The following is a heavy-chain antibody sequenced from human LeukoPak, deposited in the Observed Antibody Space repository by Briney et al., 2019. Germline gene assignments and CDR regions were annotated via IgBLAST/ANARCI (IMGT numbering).Heavy chain of an antibody. J-gene: IGHJ4*02. V-gene: IGHV3-21*01. CDR3: ARDGSGYSDPVDY. Sequence: GGSLRLSCAASGFTFSSYSMNWVRQAPGKGLEWVSSISSSSSDIYYADSVKGRFTISRHNAKNSLFLQMNSLRAEDSAVYYCARDGSGYSDPVDYWGQGTLVTVSS. CDR2: ISSSSSDI. CDR1: GFTFSSYS. D-gene: IGHD3-22*01.